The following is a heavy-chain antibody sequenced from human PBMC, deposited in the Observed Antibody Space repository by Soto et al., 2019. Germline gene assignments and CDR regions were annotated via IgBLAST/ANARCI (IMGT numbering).Heavy chain of an antibody. D-gene: IGHD1-7*01. J-gene: IGHJ5*02. Sequence: GGSLRLSCAASGFTFSSYAMHWVRQAPGKGLEWVAVISYDGSNKYYADSVKGRFTISRDNSKNTLYLQMNSLRAEDTAVYYCARDGRPWNSQGWFDPWGQGTLVTVSS. CDR2: ISYDGSNK. CDR3: ARDGRPWNSQGWFDP. CDR1: GFTFSSYA. V-gene: IGHV3-30-3*01.